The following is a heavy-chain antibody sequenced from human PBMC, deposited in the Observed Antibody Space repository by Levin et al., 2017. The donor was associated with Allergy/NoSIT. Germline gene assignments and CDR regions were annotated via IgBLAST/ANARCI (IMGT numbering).Heavy chain of an antibody. CDR2: IRSKANSYAT. V-gene: IGHV3-73*01. D-gene: IGHD3-22*01. Sequence: GGSLRLSCAASGFTFSGSAMHWVRQASGKGLEWVGRIRSKANSYATAYAASVKGRFTISRDDSKNTAYLQMNSLKTEDTAVYYCTRHLFYYDSSGYGPMGYWGQGTLVTVSS. CDR1: GFTFSGSA. CDR3: TRHLFYYDSSGYGPMGY. J-gene: IGHJ4*02.